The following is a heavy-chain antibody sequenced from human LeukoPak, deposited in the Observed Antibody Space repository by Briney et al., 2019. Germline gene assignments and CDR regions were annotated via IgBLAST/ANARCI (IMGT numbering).Heavy chain of an antibody. CDR3: ARSYSSGWYDFDY. D-gene: IGHD6-19*01. CDR1: GGTFSSYA. Sequence: GASVKVSCKASGGTFSSYAISWVRQATGQGLEWMGWMNPNSGNTGYAQKFQGRVTMTRNTSISTAYMELSSLRSEDTAVYYCARSYSSGWYDFDYWGQGTLVTVSS. J-gene: IGHJ4*02. V-gene: IGHV1-8*02. CDR2: MNPNSGNT.